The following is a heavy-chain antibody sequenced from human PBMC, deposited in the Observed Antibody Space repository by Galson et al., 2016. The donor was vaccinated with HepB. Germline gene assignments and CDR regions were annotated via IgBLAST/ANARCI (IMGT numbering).Heavy chain of an antibody. CDR1: RFTFSTYP. D-gene: IGHD1-1*01. J-gene: IGHJ4*02. CDR3: ASEPTKSNEGY. Sequence: SLRLSCAASRFTFSTYPMSWVRQAPGKGLEWVANINQDGSQKNYVDSVEGRFTISRDYAKNSLYLQMSSLRAEDTAVYYCASEPTKSNEGYWGQGTLVSVSS. CDR2: INQDGSQK. V-gene: IGHV3-7*03.